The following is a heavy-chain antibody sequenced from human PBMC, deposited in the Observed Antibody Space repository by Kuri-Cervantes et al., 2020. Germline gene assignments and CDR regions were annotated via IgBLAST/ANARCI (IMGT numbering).Heavy chain of an antibody. CDR2: IGLYSDT. V-gene: IGHV3-23*01. J-gene: IGHJ6*04. D-gene: IGHD5-12*01. Sequence: GGSLRLSCAASGFRFSTYAMGWVRQAPGKSPEWVSTIGLYSDTYYADSVRGRFTISRDDSKSTLYLEMNSLRGEDTAVYYCEAKWIAGAAPIWGTGTTVTVSS. CDR3: EAKWIAGAAPI. CDR1: GFRFSTYA.